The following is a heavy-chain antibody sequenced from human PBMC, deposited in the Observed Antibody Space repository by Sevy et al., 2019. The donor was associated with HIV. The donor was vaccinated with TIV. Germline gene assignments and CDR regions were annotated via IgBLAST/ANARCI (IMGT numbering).Heavy chain of an antibody. D-gene: IGHD2-21*02. J-gene: IGHJ4*02. Sequence: GGSLRLSCAASGFTFSTYAVSWVRQAPGKGLEWVAALNGDRTYYAGSVKGRFTISRDNPKNTVYPQVNSLRVEDTALYYCVKEETAPYFDCWGQGTLVTVSS. CDR1: GFTFSTYA. V-gene: IGHV3-23*01. CDR3: VKEETAPYFDC. CDR2: LNGDRT.